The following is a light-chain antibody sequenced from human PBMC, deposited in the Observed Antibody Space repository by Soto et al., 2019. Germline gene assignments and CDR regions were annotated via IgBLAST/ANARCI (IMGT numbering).Light chain of an antibody. Sequence: DIPMTQSPSTLSASIGDTVTITCRASHNIDTWLAWFQQKPGKAPNLLIYKASTLEAGVPSSFSGSASGTEFTLTISSLQPDDFATYYCQQHADYPITFGGGTKVEI. CDR2: KAS. CDR3: QQHADYPIT. V-gene: IGKV1-5*03. CDR1: HNIDTW. J-gene: IGKJ4*01.